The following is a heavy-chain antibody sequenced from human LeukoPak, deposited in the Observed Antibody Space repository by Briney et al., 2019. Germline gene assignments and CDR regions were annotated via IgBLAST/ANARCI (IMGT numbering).Heavy chain of an antibody. Sequence: GGSLRLSCAASRFAFINYAMTWVRQAPGKGLEWVPVIYSGGSTYYADSVKGRFTISRDNSKNTLYLQMNSLRAEDTAVYYCASEWRYYDSSGAGDYWGQGTLVTVSS. CDR1: RFAFINYA. D-gene: IGHD3-22*01. J-gene: IGHJ4*02. V-gene: IGHV3-53*01. CDR2: IYSGGST. CDR3: ASEWRYYDSSGAGDY.